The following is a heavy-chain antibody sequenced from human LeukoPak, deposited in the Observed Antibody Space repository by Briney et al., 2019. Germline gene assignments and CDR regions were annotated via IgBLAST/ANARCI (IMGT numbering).Heavy chain of an antibody. CDR3: ARRGGSGRSFDY. CDR1: GAYVSSGGYY. CDR2: IYYSGST. Sequence: PSETLSLTCTVSGAYVSSGGYYWSWLRQPPGKGLEWIGYIYYSGSTNYNPSLKSRVTISVDTSKNQFSLKVSSVTAADTAVYYCARRGGSGRSFDYWGQGTLVTVSS. D-gene: IGHD3-10*01. J-gene: IGHJ4*02. V-gene: IGHV4-61*08.